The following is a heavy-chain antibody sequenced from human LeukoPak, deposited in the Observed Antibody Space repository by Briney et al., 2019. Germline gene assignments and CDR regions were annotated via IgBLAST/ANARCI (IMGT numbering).Heavy chain of an antibody. CDR3: AKEIYYGSGSYPDY. J-gene: IGHJ4*02. D-gene: IGHD3-10*01. V-gene: IGHV3-30*18. CDR2: ISHDGSNK. CDR1: GFTFSSYG. Sequence: GGSPRLSCAASGFTFSSYGMHCGPEVPGKGLEWVAVISHDGSNKYYVDSVKGRFTISRDNSKNTVYLQMNSLRPEDTAVYYCAKEIYYGSGSYPDYWGQETLVTVSS.